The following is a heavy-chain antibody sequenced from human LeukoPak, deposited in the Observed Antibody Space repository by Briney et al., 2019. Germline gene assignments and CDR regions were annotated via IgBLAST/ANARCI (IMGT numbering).Heavy chain of an antibody. CDR3: ASTYYDSSGYYYAFDY. D-gene: IGHD3-22*01. Sequence: SETLSLTCAVYGGSFSGYYWSWIRQPPGKGLEWIGEINHSGSTNYNPSLKSRVTISVDTSKNQFSLKLSSVTAADTAVYYCASTYYDSSGYYYAFDYWGQGTLVTVSS. CDR1: GGSFSGYY. J-gene: IGHJ4*02. V-gene: IGHV4-34*01. CDR2: INHSGST.